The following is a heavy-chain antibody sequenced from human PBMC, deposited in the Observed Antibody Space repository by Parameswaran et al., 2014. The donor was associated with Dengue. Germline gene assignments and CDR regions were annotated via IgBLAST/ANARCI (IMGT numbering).Heavy chain of an antibody. J-gene: IGHJ4*02. D-gene: IGHD2-21*02. Sequence: VRQAPGKGLQWVSTISGSSSGTYYGDSVKGRFTISRDNSKNTLYLQMNSLRVDDTAIYYCAILFNSDSYGAYWGQGALVTVSS. CDR2: ISGSSSGT. CDR3: AILFNSDSYGAY. V-gene: IGHV3-23*01.